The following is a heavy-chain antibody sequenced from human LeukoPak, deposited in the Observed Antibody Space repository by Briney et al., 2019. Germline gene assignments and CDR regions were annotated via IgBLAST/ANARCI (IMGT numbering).Heavy chain of an antibody. J-gene: IGHJ4*02. D-gene: IGHD6-19*01. CDR2: ISSYNGNT. CDR3: ARDQDHIAVAGIDY. V-gene: IGHV1-18*01. CDR1: GYTFRSYG. Sequence: ASVKVSCKASGYTFRSYGINWVRQAPGQGLEWMGWISSYNGNTNYAQKFQGRVTMTRDTSISTAYMELSRLRSDDAAVYYCARDQDHIAVAGIDYWGQGTLVTVSS.